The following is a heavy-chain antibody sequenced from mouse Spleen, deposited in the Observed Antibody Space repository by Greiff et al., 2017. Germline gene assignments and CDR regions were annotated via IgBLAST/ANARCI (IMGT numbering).Heavy chain of an antibody. CDR3: ARSGYDYGGNWYFDV. D-gene: IGHD2-4*01. Sequence: QVQLQQSGPELVKPGASVKISCKASGYAFSSSWMNWVKQRPGKGLEWIGRIYPGDGDTNYNGKFKGKATLTADKSSSTAYMQLSSLTSEDSAVYFCARSGYDYGGNWYFDVWGAGTTVTVSS. J-gene: IGHJ1*01. CDR2: IYPGDGDT. V-gene: IGHV1-82*01. CDR1: GYAFSSSW.